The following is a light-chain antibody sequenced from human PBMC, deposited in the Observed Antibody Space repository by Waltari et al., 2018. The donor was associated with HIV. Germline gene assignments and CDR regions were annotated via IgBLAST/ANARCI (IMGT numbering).Light chain of an antibody. J-gene: IGLJ1*01. V-gene: IGLV1-40*01. CDR3: QSYDSGLSAYV. Sequence: QSVLTQPPSVSGAPGQRVTISCTGSSSNIGAGYDVHWFQQLPGTAPNILIYGNTNRPSGVPDRFSGSKSGTSASLASTGLQAEDEGDYYCQSYDSGLSAYVFGTGTKVTVL. CDR1: SSNIGAGYD. CDR2: GNT.